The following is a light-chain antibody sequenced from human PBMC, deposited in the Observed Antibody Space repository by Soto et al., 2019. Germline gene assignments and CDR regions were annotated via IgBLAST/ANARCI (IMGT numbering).Light chain of an antibody. CDR2: EVS. V-gene: IGLV2-8*01. CDR1: SSDVGGYNY. Sequence: QSALTQPPSASGSPGQTVTISCTGTSSDVGGYNYVSWYQQHPGKAPKLMIYEVSQRPSGVPDRFSGSKSGNTASLTVSGLQAQDEADYYCSSSAGSSNLVFGGGTKVTVL. J-gene: IGLJ2*01. CDR3: SSSAGSSNLV.